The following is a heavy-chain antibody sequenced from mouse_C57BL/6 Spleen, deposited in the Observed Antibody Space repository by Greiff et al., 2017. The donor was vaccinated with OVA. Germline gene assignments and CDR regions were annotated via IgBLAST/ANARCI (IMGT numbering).Heavy chain of an antibody. CDR2: IDPSDSYT. Sequence: QVQLQQPGAELVRPGTSVKLSCKASGYTFTSYWMHWVKQRPGQGLEWIGVIDPSDSYTNYNQKFKGKATLTVDTSSSTAYMQLSSLTSEDSAVYYCARWDDPFDYWGQGTTLTVSS. J-gene: IGHJ2*01. D-gene: IGHD4-1*01. V-gene: IGHV1-59*01. CDR1: GYTFTSYW. CDR3: ARWDDPFDY.